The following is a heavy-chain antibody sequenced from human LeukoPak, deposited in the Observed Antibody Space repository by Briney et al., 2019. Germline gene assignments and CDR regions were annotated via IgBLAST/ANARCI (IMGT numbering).Heavy chain of an antibody. CDR1: GFTFSSYA. CDR2: ISGSGGST. J-gene: IGHJ4*02. Sequence: GGSLRLSCAASGFTFSSYAMSWVRQAPGKGLEWVSAISGSGGSTYYADSVKGRFTISRDNSKNTLYLQMNSLRAEDTAVYYCARDGVERWGLHDYWGQGTLVTVSS. V-gene: IGHV3-23*01. CDR3: ARDGVERWGLHDY. D-gene: IGHD1-26*01.